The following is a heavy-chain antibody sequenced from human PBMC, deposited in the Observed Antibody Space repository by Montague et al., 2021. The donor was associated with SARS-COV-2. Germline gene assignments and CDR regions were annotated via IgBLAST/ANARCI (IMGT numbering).Heavy chain of an antibody. CDR2: TYNSGTT. D-gene: IGHD2-15*01. Sequence: SETLSLTCTVTGDSISSYYWNWIRQPPGKGLEWIGYTYNSGTTNYNPSVKSRVTISVDTSKNQFSLKLNSVTAADTGVYYCARGGVYCGGGSCDYWFAPWGQGTLVTVSS. V-gene: IGHV4-59*01. CDR1: GDSISSYY. CDR3: ARGGVYCGGGSCDYWFAP. J-gene: IGHJ5*02.